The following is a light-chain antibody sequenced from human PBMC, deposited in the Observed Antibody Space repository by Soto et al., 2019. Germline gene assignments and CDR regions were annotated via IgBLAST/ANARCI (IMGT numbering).Light chain of an antibody. V-gene: IGKV1-27*01. Sequence: GDTVTITCRASPGIDSFLAWYQQKPGKVPRVLIYSASTLHSGVSSRFSGSGSGTEFTLTITFLQPEDAATYYCQKYNSAPTSFGPGTRWISN. CDR3: QKYNSAPTS. CDR1: PGIDSF. CDR2: SAS. J-gene: IGKJ3*01.